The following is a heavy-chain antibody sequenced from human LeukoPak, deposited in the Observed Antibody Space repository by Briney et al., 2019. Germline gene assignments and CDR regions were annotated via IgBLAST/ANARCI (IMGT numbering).Heavy chain of an antibody. D-gene: IGHD6-13*01. CDR3: ARDQPAAGPYFDY. Sequence: EASETLSLTCTVSGGSISSYYWSWIRQPPGKGLEWIGYIYYSGSTNYNPSLKSRVTISVDTSKNQFSLKLSSVTAADTAVYYCARDQPAAGPYFDYWGQGTLVTVSS. V-gene: IGHV4-59*01. CDR1: GGSISSYY. CDR2: IYYSGST. J-gene: IGHJ4*02.